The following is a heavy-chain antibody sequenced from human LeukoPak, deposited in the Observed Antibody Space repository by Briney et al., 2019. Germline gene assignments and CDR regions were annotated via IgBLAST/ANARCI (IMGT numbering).Heavy chain of an antibody. CDR1: GFTFSSYG. CDR2: IRYDGSNK. J-gene: IGHJ3*02. CDR3: ATRYYYDSSGYSGAFDI. V-gene: IGHV3-30*02. D-gene: IGHD3-22*01. Sequence: GGSLRLSCAASGFTFSSYGMHWVRQAPGKGLEWVEFIRYDGSNKYYADSVKGRFTISRDNSKNTLYLQMNSLRAEDTAVYYCATRYYYDSSGYSGAFDIWGQGTMVTVSS.